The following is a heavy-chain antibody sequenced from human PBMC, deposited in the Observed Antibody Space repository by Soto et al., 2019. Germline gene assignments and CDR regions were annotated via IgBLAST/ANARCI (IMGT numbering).Heavy chain of an antibody. V-gene: IGHV3-53*04. CDR1: GFTVSSNY. CDR2: IYSGGST. Sequence: GGSLRLSCAASGFTVSSNYMSWVRQAPGKGLEWVSAIYSGGSTYYADSVKGRFTISRHNSKNTRYLQMNSLRAEDTAVYYCARGGSSYDAFDIWGQGTMVTVSS. J-gene: IGHJ3*02. D-gene: IGHD6-6*01. CDR3: ARGGSSYDAFDI.